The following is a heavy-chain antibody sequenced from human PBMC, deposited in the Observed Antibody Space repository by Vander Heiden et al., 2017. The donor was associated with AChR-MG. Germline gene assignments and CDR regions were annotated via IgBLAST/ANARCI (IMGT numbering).Heavy chain of an antibody. CDR3: ARDSSASLVSYYYYGMDV. CDR2: TYYRSKLYN. V-gene: IGHV6-1*01. J-gene: IGHJ6*02. CDR1: GDSVASNSAA. Sequence: QVQLQQSGPGLVKPSQTLSLNCAISGDSVASNSAAWNWIRQSPSRGLEWLGRTYYRSKLYNDYAVPVKSRITINPDTSKNQFSLQLNSVTPEDTAVYYCARDSSASLVSYYYYGMDVWGQGTTVTVSS.